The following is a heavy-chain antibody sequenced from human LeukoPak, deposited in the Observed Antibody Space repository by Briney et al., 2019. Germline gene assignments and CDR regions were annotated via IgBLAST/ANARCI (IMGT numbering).Heavy chain of an antibody. D-gene: IGHD1-7*01. CDR2: IYYSGST. J-gene: IGHJ5*02. CDR3: ARDGRITGTTGFDP. CDR1: GGSISSYY. Sequence: SETLSLTCTVSGGSISSYYWSWIRQPPGKGLEWIGYIYYSGSTNYNPSLKSRVTISVDTSKNQFSLKLSSVTAADTAVYYCARDGRITGTTGFDPWGQGTLVTVSS. V-gene: IGHV4-59*01.